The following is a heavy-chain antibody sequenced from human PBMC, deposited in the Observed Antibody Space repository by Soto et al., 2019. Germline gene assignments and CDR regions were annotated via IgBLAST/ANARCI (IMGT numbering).Heavy chain of an antibody. CDR3: ASWEGLSSSRDFVYYYYGMDV. CDR2: INPNSGGT. CDR1: GYTFTGYY. J-gene: IGHJ6*02. D-gene: IGHD6-13*01. Sequence: GASVKVSCKASGYTFTGYYMHWVRQAPGQGLEWMGWINPNSGGTNYAQKFQGRVTMTRDTSISTAYMELSRLRSDDTAVYYCASWEGLSSSRDFVYYYYGMDVWGQGTTVTVSS. V-gene: IGHV1-2*02.